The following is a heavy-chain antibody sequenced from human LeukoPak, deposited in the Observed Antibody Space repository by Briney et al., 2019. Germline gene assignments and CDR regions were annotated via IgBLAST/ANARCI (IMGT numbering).Heavy chain of an antibody. CDR1: GFTFADYL. Sequence: GGSLRLSCTASGFTFADYLMSWVRQAPGRGLEWVGFIRSKTYGGTTVYAASVKGRFTISRDDSKRIAYLQMNSLETEDTAVYYCAKPATSILIYFDSWGQGILVTVSS. V-gene: IGHV3-49*04. CDR2: IRSKTYGGTT. J-gene: IGHJ4*02. CDR3: AKPATSILIYFDS. D-gene: IGHD2-2*01.